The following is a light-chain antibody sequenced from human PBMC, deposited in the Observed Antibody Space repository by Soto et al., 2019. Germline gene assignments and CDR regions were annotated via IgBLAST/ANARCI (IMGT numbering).Light chain of an antibody. CDR3: QQYDKWPPIT. Sequence: EIVMTQSPATLSVSPGERATVSCRASQSVSNNLAWYQQKPGQAPRLLIYGASSRATGIPDRFSGSGSGTEFTLTISSLQSEDFAVYYCQQYDKWPPITFGQGTRLEIK. CDR1: QSVSNN. V-gene: IGKV3D-15*01. CDR2: GAS. J-gene: IGKJ5*01.